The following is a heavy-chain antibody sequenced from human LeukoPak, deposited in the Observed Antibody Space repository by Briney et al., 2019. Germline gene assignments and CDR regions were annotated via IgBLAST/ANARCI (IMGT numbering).Heavy chain of an antibody. CDR1: GFTFDNYA. V-gene: IGHV3-9*01. D-gene: IGHD1-26*01. J-gene: IGHJ4*02. CDR3: AKAGSYSPPYYFDY. CDR2: ISWNSGSM. Sequence: PGRSLRLSCAASGFTFDNYAMHWVRQAPGKGLEWVSGISWNSGSMIYADSVKGRFTISRDNAKNSLYLQMNSLRPEDTALYYCAKAGSYSPPYYFDYWGQGTLVTVSS.